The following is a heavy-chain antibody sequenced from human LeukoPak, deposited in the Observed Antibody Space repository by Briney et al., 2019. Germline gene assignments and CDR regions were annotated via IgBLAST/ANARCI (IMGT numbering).Heavy chain of an antibody. CDR2: ISYDGSNK. V-gene: IGHV3-30*04. J-gene: IGHJ4*02. D-gene: IGHD6-19*01. CDR1: GFTFSSYA. CDR3: ARDHLAVAGTYYFDY. Sequence: PGRSLRLSCAASGFTFSSYAMHWVRQAPGKGLEWVAVISYDGSNKYYADSVKGRFTISRDNSKSTLYLQMNSLRAEDTAVYYCARDHLAVAGTYYFDYWGQGTPVSVSS.